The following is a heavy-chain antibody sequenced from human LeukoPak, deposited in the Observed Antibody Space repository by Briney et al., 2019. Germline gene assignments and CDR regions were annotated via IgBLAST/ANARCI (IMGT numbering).Heavy chain of an antibody. D-gene: IGHD3-22*01. CDR2: IKHDGNEK. J-gene: IGHJ4*02. Sequence: GGSLRLSRAASGYTLSSYWMSWARHAPGRGLEWVANIKHDGNEKYYVDSVKGRYTISKDNAGNSLYLQINSLRAEDSAVYYCARGGYYDSSGYYVNYWGQGTLVTVSS. CDR1: GYTLSSYW. V-gene: IGHV3-7*01. CDR3: ARGGYYDSSGYYVNY.